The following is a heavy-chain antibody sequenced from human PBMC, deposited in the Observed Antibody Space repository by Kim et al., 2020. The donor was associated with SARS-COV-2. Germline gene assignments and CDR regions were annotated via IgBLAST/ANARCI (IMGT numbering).Heavy chain of an antibody. V-gene: IGHV3-73*01. Sequence: GGSLKLSCVAPGLPFSDSNLHWVRQASGKGLEWIGRIGKKAESYATAYIASVKGRFTISRDDSKNTAYLQMDSLNTEDTGTYYCTTFYIRSYWVQGTLVTVSS. CDR2: IGKKAESYAT. J-gene: IGHJ4*02. CDR3: TTFYIRSY. CDR1: GLPFSDSN. D-gene: IGHD3-3*01.